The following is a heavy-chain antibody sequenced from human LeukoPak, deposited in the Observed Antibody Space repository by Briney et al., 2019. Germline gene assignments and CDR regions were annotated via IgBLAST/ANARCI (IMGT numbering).Heavy chain of an antibody. V-gene: IGHV4-34*01. Sequence: SETLSLTXAVYGGSFSGYYWSWIRQPPGKGLEWIGEINHSGSTNYNPSLKSRVTISVDTSKNQFSLKLSSVTAADTAVYYCARGPNVSDFWSGYSYFQHWGQGTLVTVSS. D-gene: IGHD3-3*01. CDR1: GGSFSGYY. J-gene: IGHJ1*01. CDR2: INHSGST. CDR3: ARGPNVSDFWSGYSYFQH.